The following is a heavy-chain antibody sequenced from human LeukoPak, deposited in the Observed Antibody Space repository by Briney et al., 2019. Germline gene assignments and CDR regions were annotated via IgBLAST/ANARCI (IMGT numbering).Heavy chain of an antibody. CDR3: ARDPGYSGYEGIDY. J-gene: IGHJ4*02. V-gene: IGHV4-59*12. CDR2: IYYSGST. CDR1: GGSISSYY. D-gene: IGHD5-12*01. Sequence: SETLSLTCTVSGGSISSYYWSWIRQPPGKGLEWIGYIYYSGSTNYNPSLKSRVIISADTSKNQFSLKLSSVTAADTAVYYCARDPGYSGYEGIDYWGQGTLVTVSS.